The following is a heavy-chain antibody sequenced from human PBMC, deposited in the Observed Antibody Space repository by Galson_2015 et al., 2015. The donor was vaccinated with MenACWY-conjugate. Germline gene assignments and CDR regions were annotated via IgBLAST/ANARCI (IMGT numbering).Heavy chain of an antibody. CDR2: ISDNGGTT. Sequence: SLRLSCAASKFTFRSYAMHWVRQAPGKGLEFVSGISDNGGTTDYADSVEGRFTISRDNSKNTLDLQMSSLRAEDTAVYYCVKDHYMDVWGKGTTVTVSS. V-gene: IGHV3-64D*06. CDR1: KFTFRSYA. CDR3: VKDHYMDV. J-gene: IGHJ6*03.